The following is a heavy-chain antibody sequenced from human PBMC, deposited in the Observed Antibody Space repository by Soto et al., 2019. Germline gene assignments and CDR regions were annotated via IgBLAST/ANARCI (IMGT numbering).Heavy chain of an antibody. J-gene: IGHJ4*02. Sequence: GWSLTLSCASPVFTFTSDSMNWVRQAPGKGMEWVSSIRTSRSYIYYADSAKGRFTISRDNAKNSLYLQMNSLGSGDTAVYYCARLYYYDSSGSYHAHSDYWGQGTLVTVSS. CDR2: IRTSRSYI. D-gene: IGHD3-22*01. CDR1: VFTFTSDS. CDR3: ARLYYYDSSGSYHAHSDY. V-gene: IGHV3-21*01.